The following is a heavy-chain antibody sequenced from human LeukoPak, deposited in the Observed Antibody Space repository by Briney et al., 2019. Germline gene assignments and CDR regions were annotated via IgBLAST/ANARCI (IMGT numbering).Heavy chain of an antibody. J-gene: IGHJ4*02. D-gene: IGHD4-17*01. Sequence: PSETLSLTCTVSGDSISGNYWNWIRQPPGKGLEWIGHVFYTGTTKYHPSLKSRIAISVDTSSNQFSLKLRSVTTADTAVYYCARGITVTTTSDHLDFWGQGILVTVPS. CDR1: GDSISGNY. CDR3: ARGITVTTTSDHLDF. V-gene: IGHV4-59*01. CDR2: VFYTGTT.